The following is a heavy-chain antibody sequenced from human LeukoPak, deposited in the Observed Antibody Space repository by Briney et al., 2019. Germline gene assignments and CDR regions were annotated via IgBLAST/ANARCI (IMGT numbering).Heavy chain of an antibody. CDR1: VFTFSSYS. Sequence: GGSLRLSCAASVFTFSSYSMNWVRQAPGKGLEWVANINPDGSGRFYVDSVRGRFTISRDNAKNLLFLQVNSLRAEDTAVYYCARGHDYFDYWGQGTLVTVSS. V-gene: IGHV3-7*01. CDR3: ARGHDYFDY. J-gene: IGHJ4*02. CDR2: INPDGSGR.